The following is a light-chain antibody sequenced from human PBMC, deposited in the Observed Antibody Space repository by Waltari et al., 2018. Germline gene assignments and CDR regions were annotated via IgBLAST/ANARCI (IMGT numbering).Light chain of an antibody. CDR3: QQYGGSPLIT. CDR1: QTVSSNY. Sequence: EIVLTQSPGTLSLSPGERATLFCRTSQTVSSNYLGWYQQRPGQAPRLLIYGASSRATGIPDRFSSSGSGTDFTLTISRLEPEDFAVYYCQQYGGSPLITFGQGTRLEIK. V-gene: IGKV3-20*01. CDR2: GAS. J-gene: IGKJ5*01.